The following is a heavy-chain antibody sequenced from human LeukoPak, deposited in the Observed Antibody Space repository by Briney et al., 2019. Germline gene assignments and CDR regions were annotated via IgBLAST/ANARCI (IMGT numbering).Heavy chain of an antibody. J-gene: IGHJ4*02. CDR2: IKQDGSEK. Sequence: PGGSLRLSCAASGFTFSSYWMSWLRQAPGKGLEWVANIKQDGSEKYYVDSVKGRFTISRDNAKNSLYLQMSSLRAEDTAVYYCARDTYDSSGYYAHLDYWGQGTLVTVSS. D-gene: IGHD3-22*01. CDR1: GFTFSSYW. CDR3: ARDTYDSSGYYAHLDY. V-gene: IGHV3-7*01.